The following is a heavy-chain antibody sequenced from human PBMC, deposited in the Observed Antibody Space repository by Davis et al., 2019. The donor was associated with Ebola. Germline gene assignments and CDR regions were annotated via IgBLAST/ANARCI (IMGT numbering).Heavy chain of an antibody. D-gene: IGHD3-3*01. CDR2: ITWDSGST. CDR1: GFTFADYR. V-gene: IGHV3-43*01. Sequence: GGSLRLSCVASGFTFADYRMHWVRHAPGHGPARVSLITWDSGSTYYADSVTCRFTISRDNAKKSLFVQMDSLRADDTAVYYCARVRGTWISGVVIPSYFDFLGQGTLVTVSS. J-gene: IGHJ4*02. CDR3: ARVRGTWISGVVIPSYFDF.